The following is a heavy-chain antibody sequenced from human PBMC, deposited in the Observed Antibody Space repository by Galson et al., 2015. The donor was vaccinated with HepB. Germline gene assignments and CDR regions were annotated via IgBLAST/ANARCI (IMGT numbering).Heavy chain of an antibody. CDR3: AKDLPDPLVGPHDS. D-gene: IGHD2-2*01. V-gene: IGHV3-23*01. Sequence: SLRLSCAASGFTFSSYAMSWVRRAPGKGLEWVSTISESSGSTHFADSVKGRFTISRDNSKNTQHLQMKSLRAADTAIYYCAKDLPDPLVGPHDSWGQGTLVAVSS. CDR2: ISESSGST. CDR1: GFTFSSYA. J-gene: IGHJ4*02.